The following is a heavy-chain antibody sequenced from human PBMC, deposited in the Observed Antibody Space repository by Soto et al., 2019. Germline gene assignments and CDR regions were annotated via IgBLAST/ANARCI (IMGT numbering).Heavy chain of an antibody. J-gene: IGHJ4*02. CDR3: ARDKAVAGTTCDY. Sequence: EVQLVESGGGSVQPGGSLRLSCAVSGFALSSYWMHWIRKTQGKGLVWVSRIQSDGSSTNYADSVKGRFTISRDNAKNNLYMQMDSLRVAETAMYYCARDKAVAGTTCDYWGQGTLVTVSS. CDR1: GFALSSYW. V-gene: IGHV3-74*01. CDR2: IQSDGSST. D-gene: IGHD6-19*01.